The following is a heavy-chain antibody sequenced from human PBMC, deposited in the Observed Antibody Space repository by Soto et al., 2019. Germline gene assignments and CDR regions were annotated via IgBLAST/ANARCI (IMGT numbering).Heavy chain of an antibody. CDR1: GGTFSSYA. V-gene: IGHV1-69*13. CDR3: AREXGTSIAVNHNYYYGMDV. Sequence: AVKVSCKASGGTFSSYAISWVRQAPGQGLEWMGGIIPIFGTANYAQKFQGRVTITADESTSTAYMELSSLRSEDTAVYYCAREXGTSIAVNHNYYYGMDVWGQGTTVTVSS. J-gene: IGHJ6*02. CDR2: IIPIFGTA. D-gene: IGHD6-6*01.